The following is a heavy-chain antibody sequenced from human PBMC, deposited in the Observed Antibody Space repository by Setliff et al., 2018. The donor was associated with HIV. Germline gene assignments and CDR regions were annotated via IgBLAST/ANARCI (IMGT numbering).Heavy chain of an antibody. Sequence: GASVKVSCKASGYSFTNFAMHWVRQAPGQRLGWMGWINVGSDNTKYSQRLQDRVTIARDTSASTAYMELSSLRSEDTAVYYCARGHSSSAYDAYDIWGQGTMVTVSS. CDR1: GYSFTNFA. CDR2: INVGSDNT. V-gene: IGHV1-3*01. D-gene: IGHD6-6*01. CDR3: ARGHSSSAYDAYDI. J-gene: IGHJ3*02.